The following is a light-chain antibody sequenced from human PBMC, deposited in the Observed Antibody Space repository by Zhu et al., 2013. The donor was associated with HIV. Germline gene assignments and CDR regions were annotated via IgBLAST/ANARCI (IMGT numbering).Light chain of an antibody. V-gene: IGKV3-20*01. CDR2: GAS. CDR3: QQYTASPSLT. Sequence: EVVLTQSPATLSLSLGERATLSCRASQSINNFLAWYQKKPGQAPRLLIYGASSRATGIPDRFSGSGSGTDFTLTISRLGPEDSAVYYCQQYTASPSLTFGGGTKVEI. CDR1: QSINNF. J-gene: IGKJ4*01.